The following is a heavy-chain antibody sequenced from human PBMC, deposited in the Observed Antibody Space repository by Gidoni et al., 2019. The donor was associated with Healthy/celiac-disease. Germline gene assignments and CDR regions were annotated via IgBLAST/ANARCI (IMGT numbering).Heavy chain of an antibody. D-gene: IGHD2-8*01. J-gene: IGHJ6*02. CDR1: GGSISSGSYY. CDR3: ARDGVWEMAPGGMDV. Sequence: QVQLQESGPGLVKPSQTLSLTCTVSGGSISSGSYYWSWIRQPAGKGLEWIGRIYTSGSTNYNPSLKSRVTRSVDTSKNQFSLKLSSVTAADTAVYYCARDGVWEMAPGGMDVWGQGTTVTVSS. CDR2: IYTSGST. V-gene: IGHV4-61*02.